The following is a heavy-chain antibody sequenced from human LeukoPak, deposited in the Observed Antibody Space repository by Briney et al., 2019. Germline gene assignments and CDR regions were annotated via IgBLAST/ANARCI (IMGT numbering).Heavy chain of an antibody. CDR3: ARAYYYGSGSYYFLFDY. CDR2: IFPIFGTA. D-gene: IGHD3-10*01. J-gene: IGHJ4*02. Sequence: SVKVSCKASGGTFSSYAISWVRQAPGQGLEWMGGIFPIFGTANYAQKFQGRVTITADESTSTAYMELSSLRSEDTAVYYCARAYYYGSGSYYFLFDYWGQGTLVTVSS. V-gene: IGHV1-69*13. CDR1: GGTFSSYA.